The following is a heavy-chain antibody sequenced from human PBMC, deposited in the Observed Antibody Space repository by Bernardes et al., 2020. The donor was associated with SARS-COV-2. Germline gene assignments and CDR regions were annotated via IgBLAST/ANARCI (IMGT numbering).Heavy chain of an antibody. V-gene: IGHV3-64D*06. CDR1: GFTFSSYA. CDR2: ISSDGDNI. Sequence: GGSLRLSCSASGFTFSSYALHWVRQAPGKGLEYVSGISSDGDNIYYADSVKGRFIISRDNSKNMLYLQMSSLRLEDTAMYYCVKGSVAVAGVDYWGQGT. D-gene: IGHD6-19*01. J-gene: IGHJ4*02. CDR3: VKGSVAVAGVDY.